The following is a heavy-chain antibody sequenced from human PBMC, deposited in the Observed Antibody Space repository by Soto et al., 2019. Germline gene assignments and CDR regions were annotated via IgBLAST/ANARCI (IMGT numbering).Heavy chain of an antibody. V-gene: IGHV4-30-4*01. CDR2: IYYSGST. CDR3: ARGGGSYRNAIDY. J-gene: IGHJ4*02. CDR1: GGSISSGDYY. D-gene: IGHD1-26*01. Sequence: QVQLQESGPGLVKPSQTLSLTCTVSGGSISSGDYYWSWIRQPPGKGLEWIGYIYYSGSTYYNPSLKGRVTISVDTSKNQCSLKLSSVTAADTAVYYCARGGGSYRNAIDYWGQGTLVTVSS.